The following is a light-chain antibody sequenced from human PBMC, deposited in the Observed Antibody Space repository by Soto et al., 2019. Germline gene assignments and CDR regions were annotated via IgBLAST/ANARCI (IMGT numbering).Light chain of an antibody. CDR2: EVS. CDR3: ISYTSSSTWV. V-gene: IGLV2-14*02. Sequence: QSALTQPAFVSESPGQSITISCTGTNNDVGNYKLVSWFQHHLGKAPKLMIYEVSNRPSGVSDRFSGSRSGNTASLTISGLQAEDESDYYCISYTSSSTWVFGGGTKVTVL. J-gene: IGLJ3*02. CDR1: NNDVGNYKL.